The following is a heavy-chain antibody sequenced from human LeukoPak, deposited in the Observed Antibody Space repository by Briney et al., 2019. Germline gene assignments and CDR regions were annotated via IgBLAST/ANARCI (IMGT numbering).Heavy chain of an antibody. CDR1: GGTFSSYA. D-gene: IGHD6-19*01. J-gene: IGHJ4*02. CDR2: IIPIFGTA. V-gene: IGHV1-69*05. Sequence: SVKVSCKASGGTFSSYAISWVRQAPGQGLEWMGGIIPIFGTANYAQKFQGRVTITTDESTSTAYMEPSSLRSEDTAVYYCARVDRHSSGWYYFDYWGQGTLVTVSS. CDR3: ARVDRHSSGWYYFDY.